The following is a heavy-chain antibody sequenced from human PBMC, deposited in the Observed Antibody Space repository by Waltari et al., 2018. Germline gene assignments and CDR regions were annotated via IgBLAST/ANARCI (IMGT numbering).Heavy chain of an antibody. J-gene: IGHJ4*02. D-gene: IGHD6-6*01. CDR1: GFLFTNYY. Sequence: QVLLVQSGAEVKKPGASVTVSCKAPGFLFTNYYLHWVRQAPGQGPEWMGWVNPDTGYANYAHNFRGRVTMTWDTSINTAFMDLSGLKSDDTAVYYCARDRTTMAARPGDYWGQGTLVTVSS. V-gene: IGHV1-2*02. CDR3: ARDRTTMAARPGDY. CDR2: VNPDTGYA.